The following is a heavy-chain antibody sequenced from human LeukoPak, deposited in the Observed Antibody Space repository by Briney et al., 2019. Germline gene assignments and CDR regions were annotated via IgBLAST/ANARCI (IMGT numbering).Heavy chain of an antibody. V-gene: IGHV4-39*02. CDR1: GGSISSSSYY. J-gene: IGHJ6*02. D-gene: IGHD3-9*01. CDR3: AREGRVRYFDWSHYYYYGMDV. CDR2: IYYSGST. Sequence: SETLSLTCTVSGGSISSSSYYWGWIRQPPGKGLEWIGSIYYSGSTYYNPSLKSRVTISVVTSKNQFSLKLSSVTAADTAVYYCAREGRVRYFDWSHYYYYGMDVWGQGTTVTVSS.